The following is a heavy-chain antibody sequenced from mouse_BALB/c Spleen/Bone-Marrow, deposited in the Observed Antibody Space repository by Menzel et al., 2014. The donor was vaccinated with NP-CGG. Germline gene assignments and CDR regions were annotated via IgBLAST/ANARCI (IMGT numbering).Heavy chain of an antibody. CDR1: DYSFTDYY. CDR3: ARSEGIYYYGSSYALDY. V-gene: IGHV1S34*01. Sequence: LVKTEASVKISCKASDYSFTDYYMHWVKQTHGKSLEWIGYISCYNGATSYNQKFKGKATFTVDTSSSTAYMQFSSLTSEDSAVYYCARSEGIYYYGSSYALDYWGQGTSVTVSS. CDR2: ISCYNGAT. J-gene: IGHJ4*01. D-gene: IGHD1-1*01.